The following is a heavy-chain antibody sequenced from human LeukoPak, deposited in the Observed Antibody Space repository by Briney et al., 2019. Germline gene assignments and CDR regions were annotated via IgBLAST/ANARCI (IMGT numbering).Heavy chain of an antibody. V-gene: IGHV3-7*01. D-gene: IGHD3-10*01. CDR3: ARDLRFRDDY. Sequence: GGSLRLSCAASGFTFSNYWMTWVRQAPGKGLEWVANVKQDGSETYYMDSLRGRSTISRDNAKNSLYLQMNSLRAEDTAVYYCARDLRFRDDYWGQGTLVTVSS. J-gene: IGHJ4*02. CDR2: VKQDGSET. CDR1: GFTFSNYW.